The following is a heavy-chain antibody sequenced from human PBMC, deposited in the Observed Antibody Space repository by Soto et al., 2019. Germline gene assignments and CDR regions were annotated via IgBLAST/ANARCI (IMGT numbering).Heavy chain of an antibody. J-gene: IGHJ3*02. CDR2: ISSSSSYI. V-gene: IGHV3-21*01. CDR1: GFTFSSYS. CDR3: ARAQVSAAVLVRLDAFYI. Sequence: GGSLRLSCAASGFTFSSYSMNWVRQAPGKGLEWVSSISSSSSYIYYADSVKGRFTISRDNAKNSLYLQMNSLRAEDTAVYYCARAQVSAAVLVRLDAFYIWSRGTMVIGSS. D-gene: IGHD6-13*01.